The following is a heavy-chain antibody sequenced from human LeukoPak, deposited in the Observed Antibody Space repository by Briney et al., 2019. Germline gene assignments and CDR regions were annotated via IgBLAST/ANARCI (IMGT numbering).Heavy chain of an antibody. V-gene: IGHV4-59*01. CDR3: ARDSSSWNAFDI. CDR1: GGSISSYY. D-gene: IGHD6-13*01. CDR2: IYYSGST. J-gene: IGHJ3*02. Sequence: SETLSLTCTVSGGSISSYYWSWIRQPPGKGLEWIGYIYYSGSTNYNPSLKSRVTISVDTSKNQFSLKLSSVTAADTAVYYCARDSSSWNAFDIWGQGTLVTVSS.